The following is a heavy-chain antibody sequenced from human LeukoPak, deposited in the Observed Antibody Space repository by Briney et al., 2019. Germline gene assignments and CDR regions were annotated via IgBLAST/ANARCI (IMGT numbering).Heavy chain of an antibody. Sequence: WASVTVSCTASGYTFIDYYIHWVRQAPGQGLECMGRIHPYSGGTNYAQKFQGRVTMTRDTSISTAYMELSRLRSDDTAVYYCARDDNSGYFSGPWGQGTLVTVSS. J-gene: IGHJ5*02. CDR3: ARDDNSGYFSGP. CDR1: GYTFIDYY. D-gene: IGHD3-22*01. CDR2: IHPYSGGT. V-gene: IGHV1-2*06.